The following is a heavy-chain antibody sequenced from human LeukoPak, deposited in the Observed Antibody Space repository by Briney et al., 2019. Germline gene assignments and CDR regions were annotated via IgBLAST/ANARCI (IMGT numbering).Heavy chain of an antibody. V-gene: IGHV4-59*01. CDR2: IYYSGSA. J-gene: IGHJ5*02. CDR3: ARGASGLNT. CDR1: GGSINSYY. Sequence: SETLSLTCTVSGGSINSYYWTWIRQPPGKGLEWIGYIYYSGSASYNPSLKSRVTMSVDTSKNQFSLKLSSVTAADTAVYYCARGASGLNTWGQGTLVTVSS. D-gene: IGHD3-3*01.